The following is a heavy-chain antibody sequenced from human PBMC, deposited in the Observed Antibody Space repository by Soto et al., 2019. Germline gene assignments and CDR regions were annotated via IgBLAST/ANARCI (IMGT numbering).Heavy chain of an antibody. D-gene: IGHD3-3*01. CDR1: GGSFSGYY. Sequence: SETLSLTCAVYGGSFSGYYWSWIRQPPGKGLEWIGEINHSGSTNYNPSLKSRVTISVDTSKNQFSLKLSSVTAADTAVYYCARGRLYYDFWSGYRPYYFDYWGQGALVTVSS. J-gene: IGHJ4*02. CDR2: INHSGST. V-gene: IGHV4-34*01. CDR3: ARGRLYYDFWSGYRPYYFDY.